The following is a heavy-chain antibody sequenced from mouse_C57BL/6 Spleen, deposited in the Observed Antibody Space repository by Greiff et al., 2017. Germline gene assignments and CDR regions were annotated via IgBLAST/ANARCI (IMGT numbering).Heavy chain of an antibody. V-gene: IGHV5-17*01. CDR1: GFTFSDYG. Sequence: EVQVVESGGGLVKPGGSLKLSCAASGFTFSDYGMHWVRRAPEKGLEWVAYISSGSSTIYYADTVKGRFTISRDNAKNTLFLQMTSLRSEDTAMYYCARGRYYYGSSYDAMDYWGQGTSVTVSS. CDR2: ISSGSSTI. J-gene: IGHJ4*01. D-gene: IGHD1-1*01. CDR3: ARGRYYYGSSYDAMDY.